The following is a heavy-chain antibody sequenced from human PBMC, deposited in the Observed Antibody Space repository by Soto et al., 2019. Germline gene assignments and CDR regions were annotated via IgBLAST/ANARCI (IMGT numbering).Heavy chain of an antibody. V-gene: IGHV4-34*01. D-gene: IGHD5-12*01. CDR3: ARWPHQCFDY. CDR1: GGSFSGYY. J-gene: IGHJ4*02. Sequence: QVQLQQWGAGLLKPSETLSLTCAVYGGSFSGYYWSWIRQPPGKGLEWIGEINHSGSTNYNPSLKSRVTISVDTSKNQFSLKLSSVTAADTAVYYCARWPHQCFDYWGQGTLVTVSS. CDR2: INHSGST.